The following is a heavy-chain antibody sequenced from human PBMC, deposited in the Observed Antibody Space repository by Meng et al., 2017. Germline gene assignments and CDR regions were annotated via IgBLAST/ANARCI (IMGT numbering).Heavy chain of an antibody. V-gene: IGHV1-69*13. CDR3: ARDTYSSGNYWYFEL. J-gene: IGHJ2*01. CDR1: VGTFSSYA. D-gene: IGHD6-19*01. CDR2: IIPIFGTA. Sequence: SVQVSCKASVGTFSSYAISWVRQAPGQGLEWMGGIIPIFGTANYAQKFQGRVTITADESTSTAYMELSSLRSEDTAVYYCARDTYSSGNYWYFELWGHGTLVTVSS.